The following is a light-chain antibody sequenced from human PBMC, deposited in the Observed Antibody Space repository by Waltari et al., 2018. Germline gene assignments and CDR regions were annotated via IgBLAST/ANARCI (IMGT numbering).Light chain of an antibody. J-gene: IGKJ2*03. CDR1: QNVRRNF. V-gene: IGKV3-20*01. CDR2: DAS. CDR3: QQYGTSPIYS. Sequence: EIVLTQSPGTLSLSPGERVTLSCRASQNVRRNFIGWYQQKPGQAPRLLVYDASSRATGIPYRFSGSGSGTDFSLSISTLEPEDSAVYYCQQYGTSPIYSFGQGTKLEIK.